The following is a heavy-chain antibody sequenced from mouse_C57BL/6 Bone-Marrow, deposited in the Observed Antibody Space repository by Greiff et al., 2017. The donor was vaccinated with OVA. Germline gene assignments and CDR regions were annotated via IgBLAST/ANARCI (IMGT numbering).Heavy chain of an antibody. V-gene: IGHV5-4*01. J-gene: IGHJ4*01. CDR3: ARDYDYGAMDY. Sequence: EVKLVESGGGLVKPGGSLKLSCAASGFTFSSYAMSWVRQTPEKRLEWVATISDGGSYTYYPDHVKGRFTISRDNAKNNLYLQMSHLKSEDTAMYYCARDYDYGAMDYWGQGTSVTVSS. CDR1: GFTFSSYA. CDR2: ISDGGSYT.